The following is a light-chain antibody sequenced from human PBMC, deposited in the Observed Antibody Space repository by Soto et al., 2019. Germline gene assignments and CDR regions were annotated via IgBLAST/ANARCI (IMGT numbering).Light chain of an antibody. J-gene: IGKJ2*01. CDR3: QQYNTWPPMYT. CDR2: ATS. Sequence: EIVLTQSPATLSVSPGERATLSCRASQSVSSNLAWYQQKPGQAPRLLFYATSTRATGIPARFSGSGSGTEFTLTISSLQSEDFAVYYCQQYNTWPPMYTFGQGTNLEIK. CDR1: QSVSSN. V-gene: IGKV3-15*01.